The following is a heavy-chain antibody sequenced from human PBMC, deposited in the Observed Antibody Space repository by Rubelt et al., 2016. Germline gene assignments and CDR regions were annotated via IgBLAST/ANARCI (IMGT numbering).Heavy chain of an antibody. J-gene: IGHJ4*02. V-gene: IGHV3-66*01. D-gene: IGHD4-17*01. CDR2: IYSGGDT. CDR3: ARDGDGVYFDY. Sequence: VSSNYMSWVRQAPGKGLEWVSVIYSGGDTYYADSVKRRFTISRDYSKNTLYLQMNSLRAEDTAVYYCARDGDGVYFDYWGQGTLVTVSS. CDR1: VSSNY.